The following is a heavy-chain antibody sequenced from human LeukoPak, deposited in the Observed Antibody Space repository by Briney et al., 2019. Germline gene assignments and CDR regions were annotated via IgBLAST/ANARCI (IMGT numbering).Heavy chain of an antibody. CDR1: GFTFSSYW. CDR2: IKQDGSEK. J-gene: IGHJ6*04. Sequence: GGSLRLSCAASGFTFSSYWVSWVRQAPGKGLECVANIKQDGSEKYYVDSVKGRFTISRDNAKNSLYLQMNSQRAEDTAVYYCAELGITMIGGVWGKGTTVTISS. CDR3: AELGITMIGGV. V-gene: IGHV3-7*01. D-gene: IGHD3-10*02.